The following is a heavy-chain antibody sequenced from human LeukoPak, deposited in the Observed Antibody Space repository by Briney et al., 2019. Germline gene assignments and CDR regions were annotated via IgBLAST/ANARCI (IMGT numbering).Heavy chain of an antibody. V-gene: IGHV6-1*01. J-gene: IGHJ4*02. CDR1: GDSVSSNSAA. CDR3: ARTVVAATGGYFDY. Sequence: SQTLSLICAISGDSVSSNSAAWNWIRQSPSRGLEWLGRTYYRSKWYNDYAVSVKSRITINPDTSKNQFSLQLNSVTPEDTAVYYCARTVVAATGGYFDYWGQGTLVTVSS. D-gene: IGHD2-15*01. CDR2: TYYRSKWYN.